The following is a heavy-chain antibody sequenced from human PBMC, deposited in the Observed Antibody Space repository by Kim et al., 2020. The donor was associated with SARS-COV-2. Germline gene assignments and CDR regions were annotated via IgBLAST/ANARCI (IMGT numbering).Heavy chain of an antibody. D-gene: IGHD2-2*02. CDR2: IRYDGSNK. CDR3: AKEFGYDSRTGCYNHYYMDV. CDR1: GFTFSSSG. V-gene: IGHV3-33*06. Sequence: GGSLRLSCAASGFTFSSSGMHWVRQAPGKGLEWVAVIRYDGSNKYYADSVKGRFTITRDNPKNTLYLQMNSLRAEDTAVYYCAKEFGYDSRTGCYNHYYMDVWGKGTTVTVSS. J-gene: IGHJ6*03.